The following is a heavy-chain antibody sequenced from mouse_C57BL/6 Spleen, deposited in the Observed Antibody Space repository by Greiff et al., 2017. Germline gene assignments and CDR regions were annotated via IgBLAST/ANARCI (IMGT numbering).Heavy chain of an antibody. CDR3: ARRSSASMDY. Sequence: QVQLQQPGAELVKPGASVKLSCKASGYTFTSYWMQWVKQRPGQGLEWIGEIDPSDSYTNYNQKFKGKATLTVDTSSSTAYMQLSSLTSEDSAVYYCARRSSASMDYWGQGTSVTVSS. D-gene: IGHD1-1*01. J-gene: IGHJ4*01. V-gene: IGHV1-50*01. CDR2: IDPSDSYT. CDR1: GYTFTSYW.